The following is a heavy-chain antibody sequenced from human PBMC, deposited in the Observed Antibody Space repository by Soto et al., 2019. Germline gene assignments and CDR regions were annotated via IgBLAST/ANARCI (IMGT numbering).Heavy chain of an antibody. V-gene: IGHV3-7*03. D-gene: IGHD5-18*01. J-gene: IGHJ6*02. CDR1: GFTFSSYW. CDR3: ARDSWYSYGYDYYYYYGMDV. Sequence: GGSLRLSCAASGFTFSSYWMSWVRQAPGKGLEWVANIKQDGSEKYYVDSVKGRFTISRDNAKNSLYLQMNSLRAEDTAVYYCARDSWYSYGYDYYYYYGMDVWGQGTTVTVSS. CDR2: IKQDGSEK.